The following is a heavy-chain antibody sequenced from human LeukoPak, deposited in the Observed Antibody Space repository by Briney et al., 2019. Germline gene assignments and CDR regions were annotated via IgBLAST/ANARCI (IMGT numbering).Heavy chain of an antibody. Sequence: PSETLSLTCAVYGVSFSGYYWSWIRQPPGKGLEWIGEINHSGSTNYNPSLKSRVTISVDTSKNQFSLKLSSVTAADTAVYYCARHVRYCSGGSCYGPDYFDYWGQGTLVTVST. CDR3: ARHVRYCSGGSCYGPDYFDY. J-gene: IGHJ4*02. CDR1: GVSFSGYY. CDR2: INHSGST. D-gene: IGHD2-15*01. V-gene: IGHV4-34*01.